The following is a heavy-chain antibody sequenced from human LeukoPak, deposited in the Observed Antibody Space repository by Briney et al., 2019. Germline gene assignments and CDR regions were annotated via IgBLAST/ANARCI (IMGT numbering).Heavy chain of an antibody. D-gene: IGHD5-24*01. CDR2: IDGSSRTI. V-gene: IGHV3-48*02. J-gene: IGHJ4*02. Sequence: GGSLRLSCAASGFTFSNSWVHWVRQTPGKGLEWLSYIDGSSRTIYYAESVEGRFTVSRDNAKNSVFLHLNSLRDEDAGMYFCARKMAFWGQGTLVTVSS. CDR1: GFTFSNSW. CDR3: ARKMAF.